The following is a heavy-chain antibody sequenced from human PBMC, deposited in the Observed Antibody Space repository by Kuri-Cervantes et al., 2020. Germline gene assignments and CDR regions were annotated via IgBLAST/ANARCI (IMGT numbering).Heavy chain of an antibody. J-gene: IGHJ6*03. CDR1: GGSFSGYY. D-gene: IGHD1-14*01. CDR2: IIHSGST. Sequence: SETLSLTCAVYGGSFSGYYWTWIRQPPGKGLEWIGEIIHSGSTNYNPSLKSRVTISVDTSKNQFSLEVSSVTAADSAVYYCARGRSSIPYRNYYYYYYMDVWGKGTTVTVSS. V-gene: IGHV4-34*01. CDR3: ARGRSSIPYRNYYYYYYMDV.